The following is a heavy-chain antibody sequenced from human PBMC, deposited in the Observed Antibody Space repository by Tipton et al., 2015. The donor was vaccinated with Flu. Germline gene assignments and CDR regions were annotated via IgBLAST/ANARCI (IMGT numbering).Heavy chain of an antibody. CDR2: VSRSGNT. D-gene: IGHD4-11*01. J-gene: IGHJ5*02. CDR1: GDSIGSDYY. V-gene: IGHV4-38-2*01. Sequence: TLSLTCSVSGDSIGSDYYWGWVRQFPGKGLEWTGSVSRSGNTDYNPSLKSRVTISIDTSKNQFFLKMKSVAAADKAVYYCVRRDYSNYVSDPKSWFDPWGQGTLVTVSS. CDR3: VRRDYSNYVSDPKSWFDP.